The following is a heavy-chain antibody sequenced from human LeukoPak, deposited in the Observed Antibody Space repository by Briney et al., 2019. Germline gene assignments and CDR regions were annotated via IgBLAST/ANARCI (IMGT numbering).Heavy chain of an antibody. J-gene: IGHJ6*02. V-gene: IGHV3-23*01. CDR2: ISGTGGNT. Sequence: GGSLRLSCAASGFTFSTYAMSWVRQAPGKGLEWVSAISGTGGNTYYADSVKGRFTISRDNSKGTLYLQLNSLRAEDTAVYYCARTSGFYYYYGLDVWGQGTTVTVSS. D-gene: IGHD1-1*01. CDR3: ARTSGFYYYYGLDV. CDR1: GFTFSTYA.